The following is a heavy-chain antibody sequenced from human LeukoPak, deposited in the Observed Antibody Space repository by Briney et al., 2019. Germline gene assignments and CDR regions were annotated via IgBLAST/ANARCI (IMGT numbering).Heavy chain of an antibody. CDR1: GFAFSSYA. CDR2: IWSDTTNK. V-gene: IGHV3-33*01. D-gene: IGHD4-17*01. J-gene: IGHJ4*02. CDR3: ARDRLTTVTTFHFDY. Sequence: GRSLRLSCAASGFAFSSYAMHWVRQAPGKGLEWVAVIWSDTTNKYYADSVKGRFTISRDNSKNTLYLQMSSLRAEDTAMYYCARDRLTTVTTFHFDYWGQGTLVTVSS.